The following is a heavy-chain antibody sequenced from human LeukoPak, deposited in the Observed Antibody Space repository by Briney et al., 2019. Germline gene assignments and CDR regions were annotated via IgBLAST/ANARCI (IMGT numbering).Heavy chain of an antibody. CDR1: GGSISSSSYY. Sequence: ASETLSLTCTVSGGSISSSSYYWGWIRQPPGKGLEWIGSIYYSGSTYYNPSLKSRVTISVDTSKNQFSLKLSSVTAADTAVYYCARAVFSYCSGGSCPYFDYWGQGTLVTVSS. D-gene: IGHD2-15*01. CDR2: IYYSGST. J-gene: IGHJ4*02. CDR3: ARAVFSYCSGGSCPYFDY. V-gene: IGHV4-39*01.